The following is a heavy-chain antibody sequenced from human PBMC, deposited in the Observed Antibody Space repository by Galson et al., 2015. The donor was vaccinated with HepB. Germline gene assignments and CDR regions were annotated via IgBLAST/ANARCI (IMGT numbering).Heavy chain of an antibody. CDR1: GFSFSSCA. V-gene: IGHV3-23*01. CDR2: IRGSDDIT. CDR3: AKNYGDYVNFFDP. D-gene: IGHD4-17*01. J-gene: IGHJ5*02. Sequence: SLRLSCAASGFSFSSCAMSWVRQAPGKGLECVSTIRGSDDITYYTESVKGRFTISRDNSKNTLHLQMNSLRDEDTAVYYCAKNYGDYVNFFDPWGEGTLVTVSS.